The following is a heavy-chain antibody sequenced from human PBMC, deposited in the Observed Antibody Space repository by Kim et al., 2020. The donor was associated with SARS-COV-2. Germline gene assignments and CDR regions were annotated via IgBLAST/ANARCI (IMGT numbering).Heavy chain of an antibody. D-gene: IGHD3-22*01. CDR2: ICANGITT. CDR1: GFTFSNYA. CDR3: AKDLWPPPHSNGDPFEW. V-gene: IGHV3-23*01. Sequence: GGSLRLSCAASGFTFSNYAMSWVRQAPGEGLERVSTICANGITTYYADSVKGRFTISRDNSKNTLYLQMNSVRAEDTALYFCAKDLWPPPHSNGDPFEWWGQRTLVTLS. J-gene: IGHJ4*02.